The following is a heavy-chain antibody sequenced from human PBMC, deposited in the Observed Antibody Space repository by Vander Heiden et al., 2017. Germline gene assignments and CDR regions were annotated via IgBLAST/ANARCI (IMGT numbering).Heavy chain of an antibody. V-gene: IGHV3-33*01. J-gene: IGHJ6*02. CDR1: GFTFSSYG. D-gene: IGHD6-6*01. Sequence: QVQLVESGGGVVQPGRSLRLSCSASGFTFSSYGMHWVRQAPGKGLEWVAVIGYDGSNKYYADSVKGRFTISRDNSKNTLYLQMNSLRAEDTAVYYCAREKQEQLADYYYYYGMDVWGQGTTVTVSS. CDR3: AREKQEQLADYYYYYGMDV. CDR2: IGYDGSNK.